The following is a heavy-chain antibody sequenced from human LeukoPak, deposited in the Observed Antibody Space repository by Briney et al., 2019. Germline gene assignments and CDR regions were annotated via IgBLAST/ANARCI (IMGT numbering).Heavy chain of an antibody. V-gene: IGHV3-23*01. CDR3: AKDRRTRDGNNGNSGRRDDCD. Sequence: PWGSVRLYCAAAGFTFSSYAMSWVRQSKGKGLVGVSFTSGDGGATYYSNSVKGRFTISRDNSRNTLYLQMNSLRAEDTAGYYWAKDRRTRDGNNGNSGRRDDCDWGQGILVTVSS. CDR1: GFTFSSYA. J-gene: IGHJ1*01. CDR2: TSGDGGAT. D-gene: IGHD5-24*01.